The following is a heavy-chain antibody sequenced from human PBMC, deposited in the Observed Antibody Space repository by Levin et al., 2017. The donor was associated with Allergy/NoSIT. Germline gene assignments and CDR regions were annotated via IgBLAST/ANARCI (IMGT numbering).Heavy chain of an antibody. Sequence: GESLKISCKASGYTFTSYDINWVRQATGQGLEWMGWMNPNSGNTGYAQKFQGRVTMTRNTSISTAYMELSSLRSEDTAVYYCARAGDSSGYWSALYYYYGMDVWGQGTTVTVSS. D-gene: IGHD3-22*01. CDR2: MNPNSGNT. CDR3: ARAGDSSGYWSALYYYYGMDV. CDR1: GYTFTSYD. V-gene: IGHV1-8*01. J-gene: IGHJ6*02.